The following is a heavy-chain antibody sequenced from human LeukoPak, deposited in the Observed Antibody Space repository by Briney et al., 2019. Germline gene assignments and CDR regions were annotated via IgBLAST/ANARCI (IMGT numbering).Heavy chain of an antibody. V-gene: IGHV1-18*01. CDR2: ISAYNDNT. D-gene: IGHD1-1*01. J-gene: IGHJ4*02. Sequence: ASVKVSCKASGYTFTSYGISWVRQAPGQGLVWVGWISAYNDNTNYAQKLQGRVTMTTDTSTSTAYMELRSLRSDDTAVYYCARDNNWNDRNYFDYWGQGTLVTVSS. CDR1: GYTFTSYG. CDR3: ARDNNWNDRNYFDY.